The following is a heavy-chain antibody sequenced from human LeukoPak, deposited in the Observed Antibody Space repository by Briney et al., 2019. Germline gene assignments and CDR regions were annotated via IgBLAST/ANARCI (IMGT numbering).Heavy chain of an antibody. CDR3: ARDRVVRGVIDY. CDR2: ISAYNGNT. Sequence: ASVKVSCKASGYTFTSYGISWVRQALGQGLEWMGWISAYNGNTNYAQKLQGRVTVTTDTSTSTAYMELRSLRSDDTAVYYCARDRVVRGVIDYWGQGTLVTVSS. CDR1: GYTFTSYG. J-gene: IGHJ4*02. D-gene: IGHD3-10*01. V-gene: IGHV1-18*01.